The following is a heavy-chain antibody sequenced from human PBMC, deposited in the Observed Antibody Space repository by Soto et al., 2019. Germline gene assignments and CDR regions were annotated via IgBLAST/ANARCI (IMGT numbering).Heavy chain of an antibody. V-gene: IGHV4-30-4*01. CDR1: GGSINNNGYF. CDR2: IYNSGST. J-gene: IGHJ4*02. D-gene: IGHD1-26*01. CDR3: ARGPSGDKVDY. Sequence: QVQLQESGPGVVEPSQTLSLTCTVSGGSINNNGYFWSWIRQPPGSGLEWIGHIYNSGSTYSNPSLKGRLTISVDTSKNQFPLKLSSVTAADTAVYYCARGPSGDKVDYWGQGTLVTVSS.